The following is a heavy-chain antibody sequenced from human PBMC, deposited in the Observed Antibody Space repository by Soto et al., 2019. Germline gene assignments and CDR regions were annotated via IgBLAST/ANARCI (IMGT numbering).Heavy chain of an antibody. D-gene: IGHD6-13*01. Sequence: GGSLRLSCAASGFTVSSYSMNWVRQAPGKGLEWVSSISSSSYIYYADSVKGRFTISRDNAKDSLYLQMNSLRAEDTAVYYCARGGAAAHDAFDIWGQGTMVTVSS. CDR2: ISSSSYI. CDR1: GFTVSSYS. CDR3: ARGGAAAHDAFDI. V-gene: IGHV3-21*01. J-gene: IGHJ3*02.